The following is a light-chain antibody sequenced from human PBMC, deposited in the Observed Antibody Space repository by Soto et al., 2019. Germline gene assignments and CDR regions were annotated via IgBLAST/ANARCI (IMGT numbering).Light chain of an antibody. CDR1: STDVGAYNY. Sequence: QSALTQPPSASGSPGQSVTISCTGTSTDVGAYNYVSWYQQHPGKAPKLMIYDVTKRPSGVPDRFSGSKSGNTASLTVSGLQTEDEADYYCGSHAGSSNLVFGGGTKLTVL. CDR3: GSHAGSSNLV. J-gene: IGLJ3*02. CDR2: DVT. V-gene: IGLV2-8*01.